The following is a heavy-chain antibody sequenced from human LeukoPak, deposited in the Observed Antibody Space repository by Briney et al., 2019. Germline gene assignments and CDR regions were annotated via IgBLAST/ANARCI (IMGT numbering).Heavy chain of an antibody. CDR1: GFTFSSYW. CDR3: ARVRYMDV. CDR2: IKEDGSER. Sequence: GGSLRLSCAASGFTFSSYWMHWVRQAPGKGLEWVANIKEDGSERNYVDSVRGRFTISRDNAKNSLYLQMNSLRAEDTAVYYCARVRYMDVWGKGTTVTVSS. J-gene: IGHJ6*03. V-gene: IGHV3-7*01.